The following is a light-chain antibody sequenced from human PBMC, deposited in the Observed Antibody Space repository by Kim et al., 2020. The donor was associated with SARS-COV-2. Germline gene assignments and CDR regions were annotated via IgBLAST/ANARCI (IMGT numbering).Light chain of an antibody. Sequence: VTLSCTGTSSNIGAGYVVHWYQQLPGTAPKLLIYGNTNRPSGVPDRFSGSKSGTSASLAITGLQAEDEADYYCQSCDSSLGGSYVFGTGTQLTVL. J-gene: IGLJ1*01. CDR2: GNT. CDR3: QSCDSSLGGSYV. V-gene: IGLV1-40*01. CDR1: SSNIGAGYV.